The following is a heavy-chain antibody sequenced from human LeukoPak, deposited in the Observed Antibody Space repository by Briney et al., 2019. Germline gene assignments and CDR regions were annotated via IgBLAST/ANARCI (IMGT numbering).Heavy chain of an antibody. CDR1: GGTFSSYA. CDR3: ARARITIFGVVIPYYYYYGMDV. Sequence: SVKVSCKASGGTFSSYAISWVRQAPGQGLEWMGGIIPIFGTANYAQKFQGRVTITADESTSTAYMELSSLRPEDTAVYYCARARITIFGVVIPYYYYYGMDVWGQGTTVTVSS. CDR2: IIPIFGTA. V-gene: IGHV1-69*13. D-gene: IGHD3-3*01. J-gene: IGHJ6*02.